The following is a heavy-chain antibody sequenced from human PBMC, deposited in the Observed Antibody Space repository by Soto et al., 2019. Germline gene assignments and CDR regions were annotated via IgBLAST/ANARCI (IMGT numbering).Heavy chain of an antibody. CDR1: GYSFTSYG. V-gene: IGHV1-18*01. Sequence: QVQLVQSAAEVKKPGASVKVSCKASGYSFTSYGISWVRRAPGQGLEWMGWVSPYNDHTQFAQRFQGRVTMTTDTSTKTAYMELRNLRSDDTAHYYCARDLTIVPATHPRLENYGMDVWGQGTTVIVSS. J-gene: IGHJ6*02. D-gene: IGHD2-2*01. CDR3: ARDLTIVPATHPRLENYGMDV. CDR2: VSPYNDHT.